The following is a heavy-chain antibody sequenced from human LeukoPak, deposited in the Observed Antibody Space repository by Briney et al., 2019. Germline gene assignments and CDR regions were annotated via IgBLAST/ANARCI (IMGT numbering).Heavy chain of an antibody. J-gene: IGHJ5*02. D-gene: IGHD2-15*01. CDR1: GGTFSSYA. CDR2: IIPILGIA. Sequence: GASVKVSCKASGGTFSSYAISWVRQAPGQGLEWTGRIIPILGIANYAQKFQGRVTITADKSTSTAYMELSSLRSEDTAVYYCARDRDIVVVVAATRIWFDPWGQGTLVTVSS. CDR3: ARDRDIVVVVAATRIWFDP. V-gene: IGHV1-69*04.